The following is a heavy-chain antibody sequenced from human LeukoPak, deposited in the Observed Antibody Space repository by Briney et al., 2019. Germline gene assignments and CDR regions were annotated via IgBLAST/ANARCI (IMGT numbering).Heavy chain of an antibody. CDR2: LTTDGGST. V-gene: IGHV3-23*01. CDR1: GFAFSSYD. CDR3: AKSLVRWAFDY. Sequence: GRSLRLSCAASGFAFSSYDMSWVRQAPGKGLEWVSSLTTDGGSTEYADSVKGRFTISRDNSKNTLYLQMNSPRAEDTALYFCAKSLVRWAFDYWGRGALVSVSS. D-gene: IGHD4-23*01. J-gene: IGHJ4*01.